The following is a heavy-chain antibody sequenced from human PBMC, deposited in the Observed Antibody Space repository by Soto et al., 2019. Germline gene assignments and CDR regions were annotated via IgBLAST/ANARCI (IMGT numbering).Heavy chain of an antibody. CDR2: IIPIFGTA. CDR3: ASSHIVVVTAIGYFDY. J-gene: IGHJ4*02. V-gene: IGHV1-69*01. D-gene: IGHD2-21*02. CDR1: GGTFSSYA. Sequence: QVQLVQSGAEVKKPGSSVKVSCKASGGTFSSYAISWVRQAPRQGLEWMGGIIPIFGTANYAQKFQGRVTITADESTSTAYMELSSLRSEDTAVYYCASSHIVVVTAIGYFDYWGQGTLVTVSS.